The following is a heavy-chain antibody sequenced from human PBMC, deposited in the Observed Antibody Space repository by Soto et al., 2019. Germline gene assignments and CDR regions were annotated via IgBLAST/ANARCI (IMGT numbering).Heavy chain of an antibody. CDR2: ISSSSSTI. Sequence: GGSLRLSCSASVFTFSSYSMNWVRQAPGKGLEWVSYISSSSSTIYYADSVKGRFTISRDNAKNMLYLQMSSLRVDDTARYYWVKGNQLIGYYFEYRGQGTPVTVYS. V-gene: IGHV3-48*01. CDR1: VFTFSSYS. CDR3: VKGNQLIGYYFEY. D-gene: IGHD3-22*01. J-gene: IGHJ4*02.